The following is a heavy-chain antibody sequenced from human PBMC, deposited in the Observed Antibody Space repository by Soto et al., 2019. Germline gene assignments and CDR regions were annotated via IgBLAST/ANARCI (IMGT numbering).Heavy chain of an antibody. CDR1: GFTFSSYS. CDR2: ISSSSSYI. J-gene: IGHJ4*03. Sequence: GGSLRLSCAASGFTFSSYSMNWIRQAPGKGLEWVSSISSSSSYIYYADSEKGRFTIFRDNAKNSLYLQMNSLRAEDTAVYYCARESVVPADNAVDYWGHGTPVTVS. CDR3: ARESVVPADNAVDY. V-gene: IGHV3-21*01. D-gene: IGHD2-2*01.